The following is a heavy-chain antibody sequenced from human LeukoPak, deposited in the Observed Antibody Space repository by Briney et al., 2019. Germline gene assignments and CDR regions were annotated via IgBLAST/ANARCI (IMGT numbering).Heavy chain of an antibody. CDR1: GDSISSSSYY. D-gene: IGHD6-6*01. Sequence: SETLSLTCSVSGDSISSSSYYWGWIRQPPGKGLEWLGSINYSGNTYYNASLKSRVTISVDTSKNQFSLKLSSVTAADTAVYYCASPSSSSSTYDYWGQGTLVTVSS. J-gene: IGHJ4*02. CDR3: ASPSSSSSTYDY. V-gene: IGHV4-39*01. CDR2: INYSGNT.